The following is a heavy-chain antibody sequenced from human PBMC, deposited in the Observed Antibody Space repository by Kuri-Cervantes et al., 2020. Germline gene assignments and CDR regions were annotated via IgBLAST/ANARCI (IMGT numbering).Heavy chain of an antibody. CDR2: IYYSGST. CDR1: GGSISSYY. Sequence: SETLSLTCTVSGGSISSYYWSWIRQPPGKGLEWIGYIYYSGSTNYNPSLKSRVTISVDTSKNQFSLKLSSVTAADTAVHYCARDSGYYYGMDVWGQGTTVTVSS. J-gene: IGHJ6*02. CDR3: ARDSGYYYGMDV. V-gene: IGHV4-59*01. D-gene: IGHD3-10*01.